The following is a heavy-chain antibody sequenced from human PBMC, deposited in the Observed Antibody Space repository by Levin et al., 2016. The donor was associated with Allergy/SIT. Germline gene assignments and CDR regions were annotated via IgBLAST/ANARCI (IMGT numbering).Heavy chain of an antibody. CDR2: ISSSSSYI. CDR1: GFTFSSYS. Sequence: GESLKISCAASGFTFSSYSMNWVRQAPGKGLEWVSSISSSSSYIYYADSVKGRFTISRDNAKNSLYLQMNSLRAEDTAVYYCARDPRGQWLDTTGDYWGQGTLVTVSS. CDR3: ARDPRGQWLDTTGDY. V-gene: IGHV3-21*01. D-gene: IGHD6-19*01. J-gene: IGHJ4*02.